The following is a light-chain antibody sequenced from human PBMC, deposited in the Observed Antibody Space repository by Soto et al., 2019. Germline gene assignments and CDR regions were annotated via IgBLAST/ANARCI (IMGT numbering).Light chain of an antibody. CDR1: QSISRD. Sequence: DIQLTQSPSSLSASVGDKVAITCRASQSISRDLNWYQQKPGKAPKLLIYAASSLQSDVPSRFSGSGSGTEFTLTISTLQPEDFASFYCQQSYTTPYTFGQGTKLEIK. J-gene: IGKJ2*01. CDR2: AAS. V-gene: IGKV1-39*01. CDR3: QQSYTTPYT.